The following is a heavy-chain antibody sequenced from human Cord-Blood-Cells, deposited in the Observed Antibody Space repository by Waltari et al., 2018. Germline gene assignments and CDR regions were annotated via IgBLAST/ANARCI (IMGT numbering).Heavy chain of an antibody. CDR3: ARDLSESILPMGPDAFDI. CDR2: IIPIFGTA. J-gene: IGHJ3*02. V-gene: IGHV1-69*01. D-gene: IGHD2-21*01. Sequence: QVQLVQSGAEGKKPGSSVKVSCKASGGTFRSYDISWMRQPPGQGLEWMGGIIPIFGTANYAQKFQDRVTITADESTSTAYMELSSLRSEDTAVYYCARDLSESILPMGPDAFDIWGQGTMVTVSS. CDR1: GGTFRSYD.